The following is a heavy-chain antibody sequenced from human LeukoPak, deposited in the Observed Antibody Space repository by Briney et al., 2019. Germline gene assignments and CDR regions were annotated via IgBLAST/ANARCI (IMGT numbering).Heavy chain of an antibody. Sequence: ASAKVSCKASGYTFTSYGISWVRQAPGQGLEWMGWISAYNGNTNYAQKLQGRVTMTTDTSTSTAYMELRSPRSDDTAVYYCARETHGYCSSTSCYVGGDYWGQGTLVTVSS. CDR1: GYTFTSYG. V-gene: IGHV1-18*01. J-gene: IGHJ4*02. CDR3: ARETHGYCSSTSCYVGGDY. D-gene: IGHD2-2*01. CDR2: ISAYNGNT.